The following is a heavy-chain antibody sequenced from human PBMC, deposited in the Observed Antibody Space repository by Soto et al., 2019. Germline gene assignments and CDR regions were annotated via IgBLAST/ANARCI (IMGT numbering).Heavy chain of an antibody. V-gene: IGHV1-46*01. CDR2: INPSGGST. D-gene: IGHD3-22*01. J-gene: IGHJ6*01. Sequence: ASVKVSCKASGYTFTSYYMHWVRQAPGQGLEWMGIINPSGGSTSYAQKFQGRVTMTGDTSTSTVYMELSSLRSEDTAVYYCGKALRITMIVAERGPYHCGMHVWGQKTTVTDSS. CDR3: GKALRITMIVAERGPYHCGMHV. CDR1: GYTFTSYY.